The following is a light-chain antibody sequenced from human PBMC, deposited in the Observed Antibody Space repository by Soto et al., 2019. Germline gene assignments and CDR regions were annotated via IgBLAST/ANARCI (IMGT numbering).Light chain of an antibody. V-gene: IGKV3-20*01. CDR3: QQYGSSPRT. J-gene: IGKJ1*01. CDR2: AAS. Sequence: EIVFTQAPDTLSFSPGESATLSCRASQSVRSSYLAWYQQTPGQTPRLLIYAASSRATGIPDRFSGSGSGTDFSLTISRLEAEDFAVYYCQQYGSSPRTLGPGTKVDIK. CDR1: QSVRSSY.